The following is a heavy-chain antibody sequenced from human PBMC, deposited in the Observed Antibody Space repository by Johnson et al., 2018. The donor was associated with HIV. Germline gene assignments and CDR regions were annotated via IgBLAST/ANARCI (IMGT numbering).Heavy chain of an antibody. J-gene: IGHJ3*02. CDR3: AGGRIGAFDI. CDR2: INWNGGST. Sequence: VQLVESGGGVVQPGGSLRLSCAASGFTFSSYGMHWVRQAPGKGLEWVSGINWNGGSTGYADSVKGRFTISRDNAKNSLYLQMNNLRAEDTALYYCAGGRIGAFDIWGQGTMVTVSS. D-gene: IGHD2-15*01. CDR1: GFTFSSYG. V-gene: IGHV3-20*04.